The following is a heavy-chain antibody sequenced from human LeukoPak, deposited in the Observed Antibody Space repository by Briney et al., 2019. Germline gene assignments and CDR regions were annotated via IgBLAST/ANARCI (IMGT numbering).Heavy chain of an antibody. Sequence: PGESLKISCKGSGYSFTSYWIGWVRQMPGKGLEWMGIIYPGDSDTRYSPSFQGQVTISADKSISTAYLQWSSLKASDTAMYYCASNSHYYDSSGSGAFDIWGQGTMVTVSS. CDR1: GYSFTSYW. J-gene: IGHJ3*02. CDR2: IYPGDSDT. CDR3: ASNSHYYDSSGSGAFDI. D-gene: IGHD3-22*01. V-gene: IGHV5-51*01.